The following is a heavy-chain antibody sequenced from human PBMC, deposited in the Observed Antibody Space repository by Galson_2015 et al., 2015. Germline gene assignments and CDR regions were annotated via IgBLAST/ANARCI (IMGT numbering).Heavy chain of an antibody. CDR1: GYTFTSYA. CDR2: INAGNGNT. CDR3: ARSPLGYRSGGSCRTNWFDP. V-gene: IGHV1-3*01. D-gene: IGHD2-15*01. J-gene: IGHJ5*02. Sequence: SVKVSCKASGYTFTSYAMHWVRQAPGQRLEWMGWINAGNGNTKYSQKFQGRVTITRDTSASTAYMELSSLRSEDTAVYYCARSPLGYRSGGSCRTNWFDPWGQGTLVTVSS.